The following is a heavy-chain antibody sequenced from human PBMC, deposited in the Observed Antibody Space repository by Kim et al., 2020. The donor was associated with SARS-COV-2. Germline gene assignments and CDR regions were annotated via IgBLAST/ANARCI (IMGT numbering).Heavy chain of an antibody. CDR1: GFTFDDYG. Sequence: GGSLRLSCAASGFTFDDYGMSWVRQAPGKGLEWVSGINWNCGSTGYADSVKRRFTISRDNAKNSLYLQMNSLRAEDTALYHCARVRQWLVFSVAGYFDLWGRGTLVTVSS. D-gene: IGHD6-19*01. J-gene: IGHJ2*01. CDR3: ARVRQWLVFSVAGYFDL. V-gene: IGHV3-20*01. CDR2: INWNCGST.